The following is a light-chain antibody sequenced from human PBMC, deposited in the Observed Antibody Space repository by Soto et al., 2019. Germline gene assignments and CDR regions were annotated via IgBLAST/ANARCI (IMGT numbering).Light chain of an antibody. Sequence: QSALTQPASVSGSPGQSITISCTGTSSDVGGYNYVSWYQQHPGKAPKLMIYEVSNRPSGVSNRFSGSKSGNTASLTISGLQAEDEADYYCSSYTSSSLPYVFGTGTKLTV. CDR3: SSYTSSSLPYV. V-gene: IGLV2-14*01. J-gene: IGLJ1*01. CDR2: EVS. CDR1: SSDVGGYNY.